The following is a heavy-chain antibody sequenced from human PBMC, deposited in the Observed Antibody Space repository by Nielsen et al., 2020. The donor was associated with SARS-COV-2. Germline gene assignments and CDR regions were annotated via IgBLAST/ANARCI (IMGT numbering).Heavy chain of an antibody. V-gene: IGHV3-74*01. CDR1: GFTFSSYW. D-gene: IGHD3-10*01. CDR3: VRDFYGSGSFPDY. J-gene: IGHJ4*02. CDR2: ILSDGSTI. Sequence: GGSLRLSCAASGFTFSSYWMHWVRQAPGKGLVWVSHILSDGSTINYADSVRGRFTISRDNAKNTLYLQMNSLRAEDTAVYYCVRDFYGSGSFPDYWGQGTLVTVSS.